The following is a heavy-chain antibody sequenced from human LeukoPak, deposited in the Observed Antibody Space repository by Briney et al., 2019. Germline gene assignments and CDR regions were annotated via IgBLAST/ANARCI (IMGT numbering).Heavy chain of an antibody. CDR1: GYTFTSYD. CDR3: ARVTFRSNYGVRWFDP. J-gene: IGHJ5*02. D-gene: IGHD4-11*01. Sequence: ASVKVSCKASGYTFTSYDINWVRQATGQGLEWMGWMNPNSGNAGYAQKFQGRVTITRNTSISTAYMELSSLRSEDTAVYYCARVTFRSNYGVRWFDPWGQGTLVTVSS. CDR2: MNPNSGNA. V-gene: IGHV1-8*03.